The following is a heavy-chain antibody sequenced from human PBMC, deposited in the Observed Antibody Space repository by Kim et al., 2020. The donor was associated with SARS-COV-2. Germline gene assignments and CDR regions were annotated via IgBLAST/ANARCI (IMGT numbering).Heavy chain of an antibody. D-gene: IGHD5-18*01. CDR3: ARALMATAYFDY. V-gene: IGHV4-34*01. J-gene: IGHJ4*02. Sequence: NYNPSLKSRVTISVDTSKNQFSLKLSSVTAADTAVYYCARALMATAYFDYWGQGTLVTVSS.